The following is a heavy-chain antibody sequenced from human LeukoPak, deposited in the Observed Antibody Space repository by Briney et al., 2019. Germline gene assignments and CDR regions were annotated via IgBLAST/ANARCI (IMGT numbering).Heavy chain of an antibody. Sequence: SETLSLTCTVSGGSISSSNYYWGWIRQPPGKGLECIGSIYYSARTYYNPSLKSRVTISVDTSKNQFSLKLSSVTAADTAVYYCAREDSGSYYNYYYFYMDVWGKGTTVTISS. J-gene: IGHJ6*03. V-gene: IGHV4-39*07. D-gene: IGHD3-10*01. CDR2: IYYSART. CDR3: AREDSGSYYNYYYFYMDV. CDR1: GGSISSSNYY.